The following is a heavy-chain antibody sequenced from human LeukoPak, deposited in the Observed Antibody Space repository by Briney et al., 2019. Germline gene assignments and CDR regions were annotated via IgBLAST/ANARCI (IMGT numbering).Heavy chain of an antibody. D-gene: IGHD3-3*01. Sequence: SETLSLTCTVSGVSISSSNSYWGWIRQPPGKGLEWIGSIYYSGNTYYNASLKSQVSISIDTSKNQFSLKLSSVTAADTAVYYCARVAYVVITPYYYYYMDVWGKGTTVTISS. V-gene: IGHV4-39*01. CDR3: ARVAYVVITPYYYYYMDV. J-gene: IGHJ6*03. CDR2: IYYSGNT. CDR1: GVSISSSNSY.